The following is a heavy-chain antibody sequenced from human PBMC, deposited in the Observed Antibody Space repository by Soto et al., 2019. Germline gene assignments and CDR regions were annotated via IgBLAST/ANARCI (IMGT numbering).Heavy chain of an antibody. CDR3: ATTIVGAAYGMDV. V-gene: IGHV1-69*13. Sequence: SVKVSCKASGGTFSSYAISWVLQAPGQGLEWMGGIIPIFGTANYAQKFQGRVTITADESTSTAYMELSSLRSEDTAVYYCATTIVGAAYGMDVWGQGTTVTVSS. D-gene: IGHD1-26*01. J-gene: IGHJ6*02. CDR2: IIPIFGTA. CDR1: GGTFSSYA.